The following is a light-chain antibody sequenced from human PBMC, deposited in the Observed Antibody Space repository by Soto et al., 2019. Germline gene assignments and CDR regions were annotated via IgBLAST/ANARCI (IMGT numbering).Light chain of an antibody. CDR2: DAY. CDR1: QSISSH. Sequence: EIVLTQSPATLSLSPGERATLSCRASQSISSHLVWYQQKLGQAPRLLIYDAYNRATGIPARFSGSGSGTDFTLTISCLEPEDFAVYYCQQRPNWPLTFVGGTSVQIK. J-gene: IGKJ4*01. V-gene: IGKV3-11*01. CDR3: QQRPNWPLT.